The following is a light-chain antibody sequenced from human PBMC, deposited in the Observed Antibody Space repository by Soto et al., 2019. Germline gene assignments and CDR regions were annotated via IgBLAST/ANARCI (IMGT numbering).Light chain of an antibody. CDR2: DVS. J-gene: IGLJ2*01. V-gene: IGLV2-14*01. CDR1: SSDVGGYNY. CDR3: SSYTSSSTLVV. Sequence: QSALTQPASVSGSPGQSITISCTGTSSDVGGYNYVSWYQQHPGKAPKLMIYDVSNRPSGVSNRFSGSKSGNTASLTISGLQAYDEADYYCSSYTSSSTLVVFGGGTKLPVL.